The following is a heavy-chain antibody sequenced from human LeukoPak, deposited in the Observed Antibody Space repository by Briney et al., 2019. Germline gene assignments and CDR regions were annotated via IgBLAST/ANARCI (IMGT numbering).Heavy chain of an antibody. V-gene: IGHV1-8*01. CDR3: TRGPSNWGYDF. J-gene: IGHJ4*02. Sequence: EASVNVSCKASGYTFTTYDINWVRQPAGQGFEWLGWMSPNSGNTGYAQKFQGRVTMTRSTSMSTAYMELSSLKSEDTAVYYCTRGPSNWGYDFWGQGTLFTVSS. CDR1: GYTFTTYD. D-gene: IGHD7-27*01. CDR2: MSPNSGNT.